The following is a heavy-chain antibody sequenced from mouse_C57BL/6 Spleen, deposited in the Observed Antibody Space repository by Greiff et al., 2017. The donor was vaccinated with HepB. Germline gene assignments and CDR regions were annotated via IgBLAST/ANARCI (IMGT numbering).Heavy chain of an antibody. CDR1: GYAFSSSW. CDR3: ARYYYGSSYPYAMDY. Sequence: VKLMESGPELVKPGASVKISCKASGYAFSSSWMNWVKQRPGKGLEWIGRIYPGDGDTNYNGKFKGKATLTADKSSSTAYMQLSSLTSEDSAVYFCARYYYGSSYPYAMDYWGQGTSVTVSS. J-gene: IGHJ4*01. CDR2: IYPGDGDT. D-gene: IGHD1-1*01. V-gene: IGHV1-82*01.